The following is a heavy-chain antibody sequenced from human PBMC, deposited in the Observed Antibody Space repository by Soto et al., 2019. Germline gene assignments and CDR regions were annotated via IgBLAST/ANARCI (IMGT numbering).Heavy chain of an antibody. D-gene: IGHD6-6*01. CDR2: IYHSGST. J-gene: IGHJ5*02. V-gene: IGHV4-38-2*01. Sequence: SETLSLTCAVSGYSISSGYYWGWIRQPPGKGLEWIGSIYHSGSTYYNPSLKSRVTISVDTSKNQFSLKLSSVTAADTAVYYCARGGGQLVPNWFDPWGQGTLVTVSS. CDR1: GYSISSGYY. CDR3: ARGGGQLVPNWFDP.